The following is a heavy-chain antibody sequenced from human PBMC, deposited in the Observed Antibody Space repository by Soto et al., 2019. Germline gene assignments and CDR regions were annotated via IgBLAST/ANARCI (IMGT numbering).Heavy chain of an antibody. V-gene: IGHV3-48*02. J-gene: IGHJ6*02. D-gene: IGHD6-19*01. CDR2: ISSSSSTI. CDR3: AKVAGMYYYYYGMDV. CDR1: GFTFSSYS. Sequence: EVQLVESGGGLVQPGGSLRLSCAASGFTFSSYSMNWVRQAPGKGLEWVSYISSSSSTIYYPDSVKGRFTISRDNAKNSLYRQMNSLRDEDTAVYYCAKVAGMYYYYYGMDVWGQGTTVTVSS.